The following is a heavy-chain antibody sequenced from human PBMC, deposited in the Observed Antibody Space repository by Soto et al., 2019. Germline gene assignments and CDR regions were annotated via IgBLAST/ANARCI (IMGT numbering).Heavy chain of an antibody. V-gene: IGHV3-48*01. CDR1: GFTFSRYS. Sequence: GSLRLSCAASGFTFSRYSMNWGRQAPGKGLEWVSYISSSSSTIYYADSVKGRFTISRDNAKNSLYLQMNSLRAEDTAVYYCANDPGINPSSATHSVDSWGVGPLVTV. CDR2: ISSSSSTI. CDR3: ANDPGINPSSATHSVDS. D-gene: IGHD6-13*01. J-gene: IGHJ4*02.